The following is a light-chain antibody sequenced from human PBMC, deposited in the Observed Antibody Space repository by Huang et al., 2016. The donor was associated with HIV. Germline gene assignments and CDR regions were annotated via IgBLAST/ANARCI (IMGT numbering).Light chain of an antibody. CDR3: QYYNNWPPRGT. CDR2: DTS. V-gene: IGKV3-15*01. J-gene: IGKJ1*01. Sequence: EIVMTQSPATLSVSPGQRASLACRASQSVSGNIAWYQQKPGQAPGLLIFDTSTRATGVPPRFTGSVSGAEFTLTISSLQSEDSALDFCQYYNNWPPRGTFGQGTKVEMK. CDR1: QSVSGN.